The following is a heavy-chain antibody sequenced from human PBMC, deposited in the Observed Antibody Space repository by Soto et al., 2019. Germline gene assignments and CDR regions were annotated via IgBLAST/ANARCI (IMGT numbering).Heavy chain of an antibody. J-gene: IGHJ5*02. CDR1: GYTFTSYD. CDR3: ATFRGSGSYYTNWFDP. CDR2: MNPNSGNT. Sequence: ASVQVSCKASGYTFTSYDINWVRQATGQGLEWMGWMNPNSGNTGYAQKFQGRVTMTRNTSISTAYMELSSLRSEDTAVYYCATFRGSGSYYTNWFDPWGQGTLVTVSS. V-gene: IGHV1-8*01. D-gene: IGHD3-10*01.